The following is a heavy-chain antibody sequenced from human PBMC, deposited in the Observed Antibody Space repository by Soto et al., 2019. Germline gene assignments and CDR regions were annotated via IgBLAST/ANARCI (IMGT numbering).Heavy chain of an antibody. D-gene: IGHD4-17*01. J-gene: IGHJ4*02. CDR3: AHHLTAVGYFDS. CDR2: IYWDDDK. V-gene: IGHV2-5*02. Sequence: QITLRESGPTLVKPTQTLTLTCTFSGLSLSTAGVGVGWIRQPPGKALEWLALIYWDDDKRYSPSLRSRLTIPKDTSKNQVVLTITNMDPMDEPTYFCAHHLTAVGYFDSWGQGTLVTVSS. CDR1: GLSLSTAGVG.